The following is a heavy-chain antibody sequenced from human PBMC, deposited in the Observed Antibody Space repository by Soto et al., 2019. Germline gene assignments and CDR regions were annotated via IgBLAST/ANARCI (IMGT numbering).Heavy chain of an antibody. D-gene: IGHD3-16*01. V-gene: IGHV4-31*03. CDR2: IYYSGST. Sequence: SETLSLTCTVSGGSISSGGYYWSWIRQHPGKGLEWIGYIYYSGSTYYNPSLKSRVTISVDTSKNQFSLKLSSVTAADTAVYYCARRRLGNYGMDVWGQGTTVTVSS. CDR1: GGSISSGGYY. J-gene: IGHJ6*02. CDR3: ARRRLGNYGMDV.